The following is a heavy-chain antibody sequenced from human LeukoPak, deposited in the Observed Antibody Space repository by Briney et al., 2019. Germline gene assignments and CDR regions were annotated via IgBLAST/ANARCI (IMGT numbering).Heavy chain of an antibody. Sequence: GGSLRLSCAASGFTFNNYAMHWVRQAPGKGLEWVAVISYDGSNKYYADSVEGRFTISRDNSKNTLYLQMNSLRAEDTAVYYCARDKAYKIVVADVDYWGQGTLVTVSS. CDR2: ISYDGSNK. J-gene: IGHJ4*02. CDR1: GFTFNNYA. D-gene: IGHD3-22*01. V-gene: IGHV3-30-3*01. CDR3: ARDKAYKIVVADVDY.